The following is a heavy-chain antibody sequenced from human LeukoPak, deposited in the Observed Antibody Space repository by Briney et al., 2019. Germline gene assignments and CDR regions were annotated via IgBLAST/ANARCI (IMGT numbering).Heavy chain of an antibody. CDR2: IYHSGST. J-gene: IGHJ4*02. CDR3: ARSRGYSYGTTFLDY. CDR1: GGSISSGGYS. Sequence: SEPLSLTCAVSGGSISSGGYSWRWIRQPPGKGLEWIGYIYHSGSTYYNPSLKSRVTISVDRSKNQFSLKLSSVTAADTAVYYCARSRGYSYGTTFLDYWGQGTLVTVSS. D-gene: IGHD5-18*01. V-gene: IGHV4-30-2*01.